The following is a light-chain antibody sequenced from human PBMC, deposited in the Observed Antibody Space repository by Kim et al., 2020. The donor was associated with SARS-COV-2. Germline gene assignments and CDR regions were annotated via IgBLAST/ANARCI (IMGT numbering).Light chain of an antibody. CDR3: QQYHDLPYT. J-gene: IGKJ2*01. V-gene: IGKV4-1*01. CDR2: WSS. CDR1: QSVSNK. Sequence: AGWLGDGAAIHCKSSQSVSNKLVWYQQKPEQPPKLLIRWSSDRESGVPDRFSGSGSGTDFTLSISSLQAEDVAVYHCQQYHDLPYTFGQGTKLEI.